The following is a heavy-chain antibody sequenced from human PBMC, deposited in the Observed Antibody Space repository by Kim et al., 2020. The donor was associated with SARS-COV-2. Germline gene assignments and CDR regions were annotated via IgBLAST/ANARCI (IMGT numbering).Heavy chain of an antibody. Sequence: SETLSLTCTVSGGSISSSSYYWGWIRQPPGKGLEWIGSIYYSGSTYYNPSLKSRVTISVDTSKNQFSLKLSSVTAADTAVYYCASGPDVYSSGWLLFDYWGQGTLVTVSS. CDR3: ASGPDVYSSGWLLFDY. CDR1: GGSISSSSYY. V-gene: IGHV4-39*01. J-gene: IGHJ4*02. D-gene: IGHD6-19*01. CDR2: IYYSGST.